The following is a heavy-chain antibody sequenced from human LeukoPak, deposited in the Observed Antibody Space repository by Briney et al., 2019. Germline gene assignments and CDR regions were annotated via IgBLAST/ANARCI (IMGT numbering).Heavy chain of an antibody. J-gene: IGHJ4*02. Sequence: GGSLRLSCAASGNYWMHWVRQVPGKGLVWVSHINSDGSWTSYADSVKGRFTISKDNAKNTLYLQMNSLRAEDTAVYYCARGGSGSYFDYWGQGTLVTVSS. CDR2: INSDGSWT. CDR3: ARGGSGSYFDY. V-gene: IGHV3-74*01. CDR1: GNYW. D-gene: IGHD6-19*01.